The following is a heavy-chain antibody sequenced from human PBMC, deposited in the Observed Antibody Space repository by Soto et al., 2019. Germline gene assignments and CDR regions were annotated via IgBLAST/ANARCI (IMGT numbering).Heavy chain of an antibody. D-gene: IGHD3-3*01. Sequence: SETLSLTCTVSGGSISSSSYYWGWIRQPPGKGLEWIGSIYYSGSTYYNPSLKSRVTISVDTSKNQFSLKLSSVTAADTAVYYCARLHPIITIFGVVTPNWFDPWGQGTLVTVSS. J-gene: IGHJ5*02. V-gene: IGHV4-39*01. CDR2: IYYSGST. CDR1: GGSISSSSYY. CDR3: ARLHPIITIFGVVTPNWFDP.